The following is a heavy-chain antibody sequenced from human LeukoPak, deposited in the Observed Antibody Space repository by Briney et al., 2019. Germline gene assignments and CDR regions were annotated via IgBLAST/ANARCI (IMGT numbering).Heavy chain of an antibody. V-gene: IGHV4-59*02. CDR2: IYYSGSP. CDR1: GGSVSGNY. D-gene: IGHD3-10*01. CDR3: ASGGALWFGELLDY. J-gene: IGHJ4*02. Sequence: SESLSLTCTVSGGSVSGNYWSWIRQPPGKGLECIGYIYYSGSPKYNTSLKSRVTISVDTSKNQFSLKLTSVTAADTAVYYCASGGALWFGELLDYWGQGTLVTVSS.